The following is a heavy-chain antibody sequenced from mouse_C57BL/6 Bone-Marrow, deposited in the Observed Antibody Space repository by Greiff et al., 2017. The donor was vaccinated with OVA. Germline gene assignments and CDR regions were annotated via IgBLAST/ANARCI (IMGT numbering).Heavy chain of an antibody. CDR2: IDPSDSYT. Sequence: QVQLQQPGAELVKPGASVKLSCKASGYTFTSYWMQWVKQRPGQGLEWIGEIDPSDSYTNYNQKFKGKATLTVDTSSSTAYMQLSSLTSEDSAVYYCARDGSSPWFADWGQGTLVTVSA. J-gene: IGHJ3*01. CDR1: GYTFTSYW. CDR3: ARDGSSPWFAD. D-gene: IGHD1-1*01. V-gene: IGHV1-50*01.